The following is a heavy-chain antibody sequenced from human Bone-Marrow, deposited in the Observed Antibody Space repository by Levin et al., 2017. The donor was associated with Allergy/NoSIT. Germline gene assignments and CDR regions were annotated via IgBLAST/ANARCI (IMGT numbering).Heavy chain of an antibody. Sequence: GGSLRLSCEGSGYSFSSYWIGWVRQKPGKGPEWMGIIFPSDSDTRYSPSFQGQVTISADKSTTTAYPHWSSLKPSDSAIYYCERHLIVVTPVSAFDVWGHGTRVTVSS. CDR3: ERHLIVVTPVSAFDV. V-gene: IGHV5-51*01. CDR2: IFPSDSDT. D-gene: IGHD2-21*02. CDR1: GYSFSSYW. J-gene: IGHJ3*01.